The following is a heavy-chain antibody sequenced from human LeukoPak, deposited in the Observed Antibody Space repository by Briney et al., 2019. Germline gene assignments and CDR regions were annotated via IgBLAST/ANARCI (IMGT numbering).Heavy chain of an antibody. CDR2: IWHDGSNK. Sequence: PGGSLRLSCAASGLTFSSYGMHWVRQAPGKGLEWVAVIWHDGSNKYYADSVKGRFTISRDNSKNTLYLQMNSLRAEDTAVYYCARDRQWLVSYWFDPWGQGTLVTVSS. D-gene: IGHD6-19*01. J-gene: IGHJ5*02. CDR3: ARDRQWLVSYWFDP. V-gene: IGHV3-33*01. CDR1: GLTFSSYG.